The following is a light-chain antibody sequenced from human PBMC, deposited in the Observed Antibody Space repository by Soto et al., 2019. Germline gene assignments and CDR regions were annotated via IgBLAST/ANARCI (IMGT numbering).Light chain of an antibody. Sequence: QSVLTQPPSVSAAPGEKVTISCSGSSSNIGNNYVIWYQHLPGAAPKFLIYDNNRRPSGIPDRFSGSKSGTSATLGITELQTGHEADYYCETWDSSLNAVVFGGGTKLTVL. CDR3: ETWDSSLNAVV. CDR1: SSNIGNNY. V-gene: IGLV1-51*01. CDR2: DNN. J-gene: IGLJ3*02.